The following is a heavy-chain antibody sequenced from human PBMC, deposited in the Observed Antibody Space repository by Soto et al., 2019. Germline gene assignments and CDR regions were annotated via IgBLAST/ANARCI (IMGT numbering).Heavy chain of an antibody. D-gene: IGHD3-3*01. V-gene: IGHV4-59*08. Sequence: SETLSLTCTVSGGSISSYYWSWIRQPPGKGLEWIGYIYYSGSTNYNPSLKSRVTISVDTSKNQFSLKLSSVTAADTAVYYCARQRNEAYYDFWSSYDYWGQGTLVTVSS. CDR2: IYYSGST. CDR3: ARQRNEAYYDFWSSYDY. J-gene: IGHJ4*02. CDR1: GGSISSYY.